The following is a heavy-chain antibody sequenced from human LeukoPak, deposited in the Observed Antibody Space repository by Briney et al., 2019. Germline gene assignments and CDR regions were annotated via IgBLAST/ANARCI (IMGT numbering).Heavy chain of an antibody. V-gene: IGHV3-21*04. CDR1: GFTFSNYS. Sequence: GGSLRLSCAASGFTFSNYSMTWVRQAPGKGLEWVSSISSSSYIYYADSVKGRFTISRDNAKNSLHLQMNSLRAEDTALYYCAKDSSPYCSSTSCYTGFDYWGQGTLVTVSS. J-gene: IGHJ4*02. CDR3: AKDSSPYCSSTSCYTGFDY. CDR2: ISSSSYI. D-gene: IGHD2-2*02.